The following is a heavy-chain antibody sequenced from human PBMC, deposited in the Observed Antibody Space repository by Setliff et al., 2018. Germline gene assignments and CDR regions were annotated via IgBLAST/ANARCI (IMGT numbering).Heavy chain of an antibody. CDR1: GDSITSTSHF. CDR3: ARMGTDYIMTRVNSYQYYFYMDV. Sequence: SETLSLTCNVSGDSITSTSHFWGWIRQPPGKGLEWIADIYYTGSTNYNPSLKSRVTISVDTSKNQFSLRLMSVTATDTAVYYCARMGTDYIMTRVNSYQYYFYMDVWGKGTTVTVSS. J-gene: IGHJ6*03. D-gene: IGHD5-18*01. V-gene: IGHV4-39*01. CDR2: IYYTGST.